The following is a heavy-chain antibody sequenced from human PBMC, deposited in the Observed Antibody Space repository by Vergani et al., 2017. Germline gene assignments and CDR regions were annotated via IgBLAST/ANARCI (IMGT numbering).Heavy chain of an antibody. CDR1: GGSFSGYY. V-gene: IGHV4-34*01. Sequence: QVQLQQWGAGLLKPSETLSLTCAVYGGSFSGYYWSWIRQPPGKGLEWIGEINHSGSTNYNPSLKSRVTISVDTSKNQFSLKLSSVTAADTAVYYCARGGVAGPTGYYYYYMDVWGKGP. J-gene: IGHJ6*03. CDR2: INHSGST. D-gene: IGHD6-19*01. CDR3: ARGGVAGPTGYYYYYMDV.